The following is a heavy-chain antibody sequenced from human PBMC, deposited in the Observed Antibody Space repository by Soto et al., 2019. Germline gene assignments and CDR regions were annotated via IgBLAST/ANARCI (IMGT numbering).Heavy chain of an antibody. CDR2: IDWDDDK. CDR3: ARGSSQAHDSSGYYQMEGGFDY. Sequence: SGPTLVKPTQTLTLTCTFSGFSLSTSGMRVSWIRQPPGKALEWLARIDWDDDKFYSTSLKTRLTISKDTSKNQVVLTMTNMDPVDTATYYCARGSSQAHDSSGYYQMEGGFDYWGQGTLVTVSS. V-gene: IGHV2-70*04. D-gene: IGHD3-22*01. J-gene: IGHJ4*02. CDR1: GFSLSTSGMR.